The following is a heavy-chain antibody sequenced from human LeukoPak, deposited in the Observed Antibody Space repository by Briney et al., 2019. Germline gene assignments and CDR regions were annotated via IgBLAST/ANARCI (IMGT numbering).Heavy chain of an antibody. CDR3: AKERND. Sequence: GGSLRLSCAASGFTFSSSTMSWVRQVPGKGLEWVAVISSSGAATYYADSVKGRFTISRDNSKNTLYLQMNSLRAEDTAVYYCAKERNDWGQGTLVTVSS. CDR1: GFTFSSST. CDR2: ISSSGAAT. J-gene: IGHJ4*02. D-gene: IGHD4-11*01. V-gene: IGHV3-23*01.